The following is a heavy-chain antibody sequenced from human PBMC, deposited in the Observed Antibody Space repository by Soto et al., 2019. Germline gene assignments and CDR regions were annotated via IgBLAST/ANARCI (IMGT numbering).Heavy chain of an antibody. V-gene: IGHV3-48*02. CDR3: ARDGRGIAAAGTVWYFDL. CDR1: GFTFSSYS. D-gene: IGHD6-13*01. CDR2: ISSSSSTI. J-gene: IGHJ2*01. Sequence: EVQLVESGGGLVQPGGSLRLSCAASGFTFSSYSMNWVRQAPGKGLEWVSYISSSSSTIYYADSVKGRFTISRDNAKNSLYLQMNSLRDEDTAVYYCARDGRGIAAAGTVWYFDLWGRGTLVTVSS.